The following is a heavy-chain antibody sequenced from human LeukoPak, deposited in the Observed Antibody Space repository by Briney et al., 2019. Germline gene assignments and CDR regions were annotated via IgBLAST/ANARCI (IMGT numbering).Heavy chain of an antibody. CDR1: GFTFSSYW. CDR2: IKQDGSEK. J-gene: IGHJ4*02. D-gene: IGHD6-19*01. Sequence: GGSLRLSCAASGFTFSSYWMSWVRQAPGQGLEWVANIKQDGSEKYYVDSVKGRFTISRDNAKNSLYLQMNSLRAEDTAVYYCARDPTYSSGPNDYWGQGTLVTVSS. V-gene: IGHV3-7*01. CDR3: ARDPTYSSGPNDY.